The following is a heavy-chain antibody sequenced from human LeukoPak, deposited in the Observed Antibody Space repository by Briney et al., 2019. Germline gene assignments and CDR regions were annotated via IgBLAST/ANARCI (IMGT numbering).Heavy chain of an antibody. CDR2: ISGSGGTT. Sequence: GGSLRLSCAASGFTFSSYAMNWVRQAPGKGLEWVSAISGSGGTTYYADSVKGRFTISRDNSKNTLYLQMNSLRAEDTAVYYCAKAENDIPTVGAANDPWGQGTLVTVSS. J-gene: IGHJ5*02. CDR3: AKAENDIPTVGAANDP. D-gene: IGHD1-1*01. V-gene: IGHV3-23*01. CDR1: GFTFSSYA.